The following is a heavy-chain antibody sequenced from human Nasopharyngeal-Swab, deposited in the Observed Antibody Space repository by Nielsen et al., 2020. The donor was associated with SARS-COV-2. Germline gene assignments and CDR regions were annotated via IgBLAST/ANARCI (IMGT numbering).Heavy chain of an antibody. J-gene: IGHJ4*02. D-gene: IGHD1-26*01. CDR2: IKQDGSEK. V-gene: IGHV3-7*01. CDR1: GFSITNAW. Sequence: GESLKISCAASGFSITNAWMNWVRQAPGKGLEWVANIKQDGSEKYYVDSVKGRFTISRDNAKNSLYLQMNSLRAEDTAVYYCARVFGWELLRDGFDYWGQGTLVTVSS. CDR3: ARVFGWELLRDGFDY.